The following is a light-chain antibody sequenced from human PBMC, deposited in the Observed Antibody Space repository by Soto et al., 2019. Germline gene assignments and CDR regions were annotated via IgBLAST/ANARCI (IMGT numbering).Light chain of an antibody. Sequence: DIQMTQSPSILSASVGDRVTITCRASQSISSWLAWYPQKPGKAPKVLIYDASSLESGVPSRFSGSGSGTEFPLTISSLQPDDFASYYCEQYNSYSSFTFGQGTKLEIK. CDR3: EQYNSYSSFT. CDR1: QSISSW. CDR2: DAS. V-gene: IGKV1-5*01. J-gene: IGKJ2*01.